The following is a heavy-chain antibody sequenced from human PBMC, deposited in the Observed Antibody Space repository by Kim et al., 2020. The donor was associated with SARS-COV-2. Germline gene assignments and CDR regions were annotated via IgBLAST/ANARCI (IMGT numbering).Heavy chain of an antibody. J-gene: IGHJ4*02. CDR3: ARRDFWSSYPFDH. V-gene: IGHV3-30*03. Sequence: HYEDYVKGRFTISRDNSKNTVFLQMTDLTPEDTAVYYCARRDFWSSYPFDHWGQGTLVTVSS. D-gene: IGHD3-3*01.